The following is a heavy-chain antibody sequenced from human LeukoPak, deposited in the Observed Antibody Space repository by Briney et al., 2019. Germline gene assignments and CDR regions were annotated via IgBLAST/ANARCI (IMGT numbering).Heavy chain of an antibody. V-gene: IGHV3-48*03. CDR2: ISSSGSTI. J-gene: IGHJ4*02. CDR1: GFTFSSYV. Sequence: KPGGSLRLSCAASGFTFSSYVMQWVRQAPGKGLEWVSYISSSGSTIYYADSVKGRFTISRDNAKNSLYLQMNSLRAEDTAVYYCARDYGGSSPFDYWGQGTLVTVSS. CDR3: ARDYGGSSPFDY. D-gene: IGHD4-23*01.